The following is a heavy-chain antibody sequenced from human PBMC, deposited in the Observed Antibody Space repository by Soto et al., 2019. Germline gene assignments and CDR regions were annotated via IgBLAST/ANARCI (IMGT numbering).Heavy chain of an antibody. CDR1: GFTFSNYA. CDR3: VKERSGHSYADS. Sequence: GGSLRLSCAASGFTFSNYAMSWLRQPPGKGLEWVSAISDSGDRTYYADSVKGRFTISRDNSKNTLYLQMNSLRAEDSAVYYCVKERSGHSYADSWGQGTLVTVSS. CDR2: ISDSGDRT. V-gene: IGHV3-23*01. J-gene: IGHJ4*02. D-gene: IGHD5-18*01.